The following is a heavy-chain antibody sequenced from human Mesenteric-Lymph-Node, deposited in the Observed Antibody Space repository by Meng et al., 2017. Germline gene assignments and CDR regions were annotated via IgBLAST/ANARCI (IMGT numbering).Heavy chain of an antibody. CDR3: ARRGPSGNFSP. CDR2: IDHRGNT. CDR1: GGSFRDYY. J-gene: IGHJ5*02. Sequence: QGQAQQWGAGLLKPSETLSRSCAVYGGSFRDYYWTWIRHPPGKGLEWIGEIDHRGNTKYNPSLKSRVTISLDTSKKQFSLKVSSVTAADSAVYYCARRGPSGNFSPWSQGALVTVSS. D-gene: IGHD3-10*01. V-gene: IGHV4-34*01.